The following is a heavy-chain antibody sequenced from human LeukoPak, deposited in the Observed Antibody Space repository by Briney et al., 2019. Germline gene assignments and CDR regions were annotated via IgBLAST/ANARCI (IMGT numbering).Heavy chain of an antibody. Sequence: SETLSLTCTVSGYSISSGYYWDWIRPPPGKGLEWIGSLYHSGSTYYNPSLKSRVTISVDTSKKQFSLKLTFVTAADTAVYYCARGGYYGSGSYYMRGNWFDPWGQGTLVTVSS. CDR3: ARGGYYGSGSYYMRGNWFDP. CDR2: LYHSGST. V-gene: IGHV4-38-2*02. J-gene: IGHJ5*02. CDR1: GYSISSGYY. D-gene: IGHD3-10*01.